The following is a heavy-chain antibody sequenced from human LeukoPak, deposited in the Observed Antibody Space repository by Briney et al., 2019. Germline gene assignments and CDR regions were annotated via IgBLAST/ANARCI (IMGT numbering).Heavy chain of an antibody. CDR2: IIPIFGTA. D-gene: IGHD1-14*01. CDR1: GGTFSSYA. Sequence: SVKVSCKASGGTFSSYAISWVRQAPGQGLEWMGGIIPIFGTANYAQKFQERVTITRDMSTSTAYMALSSLRSEDTAVYYCAASRPGGGSVCIPHYWGQGTLVTVSS. V-gene: IGHV1-69*05. CDR3: AASRPGGGSVCIPHY. J-gene: IGHJ4*02.